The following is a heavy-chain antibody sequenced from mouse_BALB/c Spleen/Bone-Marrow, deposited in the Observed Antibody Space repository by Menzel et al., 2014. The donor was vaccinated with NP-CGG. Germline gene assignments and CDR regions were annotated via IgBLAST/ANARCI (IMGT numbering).Heavy chain of an antibody. D-gene: IGHD2-1*01. Sequence: EVKLAESGGGLVKPGGSLKLSCAASGFTFSDYYMYWVRQTPEKRLEWVATISDGGSYTYYPDSVKGRFTISRDNAKNNLYLQMSSLKSEDTAMYYCARGGGNYEGAWFAYWGQGTLVTVSA. CDR2: ISDGGSYT. V-gene: IGHV5-4*02. CDR1: GFTFSDYY. CDR3: ARGGGNYEGAWFAY. J-gene: IGHJ3*01.